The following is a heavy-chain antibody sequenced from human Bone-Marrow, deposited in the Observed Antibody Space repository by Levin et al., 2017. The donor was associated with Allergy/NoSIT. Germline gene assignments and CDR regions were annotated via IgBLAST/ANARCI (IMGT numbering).Heavy chain of an antibody. J-gene: IGHJ4*02. D-gene: IGHD5-12*01. V-gene: IGHV2-70*11. Sequence: SGPTLVKPTQTLTLTCTFSGFSLSSSGMSVSWIRQPPGKALEWLARIDWDDDKYYSKSLLTRLTISKDTSKNQVVLTMTNMKPLDTATYFCARTLIVATPRFDSWGQGTLVTVSS. CDR3: ARTLIVATPRFDS. CDR2: IDWDDDK. CDR1: GFSLSSSGMS.